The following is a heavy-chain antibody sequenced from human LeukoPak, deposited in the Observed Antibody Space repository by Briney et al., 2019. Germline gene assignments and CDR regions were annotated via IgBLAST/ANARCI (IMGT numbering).Heavy chain of an antibody. V-gene: IGHV3-30*04. J-gene: IGHJ6*02. CDR1: GFTFSSYA. D-gene: IGHD2-2*01. Sequence: PGRSLRLSCAASGFTFSSYAMHWVRQAPGKGLEWVAVISYDGSNKYYADSVKGRFTISRDNSKSTLYLQMNSLRAEDTAVYYCASDIVVVPAAPRLQTIHYYYYYGMDVWGQGTTVTVSS. CDR3: ASDIVVVPAAPRLQTIHYYYYYGMDV. CDR2: ISYDGSNK.